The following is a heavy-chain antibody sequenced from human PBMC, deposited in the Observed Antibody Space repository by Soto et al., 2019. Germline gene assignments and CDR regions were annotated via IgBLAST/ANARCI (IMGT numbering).Heavy chain of an antibody. CDR2: IYYSGST. D-gene: IGHD6-19*01. V-gene: IGHV4-31*03. J-gene: IGHJ6*02. CDR1: GGSISSGGYY. CDR3: ARGEIAVASYYYYGMDV. Sequence: LSLTCTVSGGSISSGGYYWSWIRQHPGKGLEWIGYIYYSGSTYYNPSLKSRVTISVDTSKNQFSLKLSSVTAADTAVYYCARGEIAVASYYYYGMDVWGQGTTVTVSS.